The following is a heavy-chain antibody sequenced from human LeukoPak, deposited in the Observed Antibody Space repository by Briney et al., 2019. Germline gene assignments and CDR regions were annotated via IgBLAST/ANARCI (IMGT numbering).Heavy chain of an antibody. CDR1: GYTFTSYY. Sequence: ASVKVSCKASGYTFTSYYMHWVRQAPGQGLEWMGIINPSGGSTSYAQKFQGRVTMTRDTSTSTVYMELSSLRSEDTAVYYCARANFGFLEWLLNLNFQHWGQGTLATVSS. CDR3: ARANFGFLEWLLNLNFQH. J-gene: IGHJ1*01. V-gene: IGHV1-46*01. CDR2: INPSGGST. D-gene: IGHD3-3*01.